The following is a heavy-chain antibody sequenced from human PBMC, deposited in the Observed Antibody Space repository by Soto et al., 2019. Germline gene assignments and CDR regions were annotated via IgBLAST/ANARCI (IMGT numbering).Heavy chain of an antibody. CDR2: ISANNDHT. J-gene: IGHJ4*02. CDR3: ARGTYFDY. V-gene: IGHV1-18*01. CDR1: GYTLNTYG. Sequence: QVQLVQSGAEVKKPGASVKVSCKASGYTLNTYGITWVRQAPGQGLEWMGWISANNDHTNYPQKLQGRVTMTTDTSTSTPHMELRGLTSEDTAVYYCARGTYFDYWGQETLVTVSS.